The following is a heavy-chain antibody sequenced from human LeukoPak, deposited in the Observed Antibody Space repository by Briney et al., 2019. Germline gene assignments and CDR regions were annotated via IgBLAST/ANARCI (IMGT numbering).Heavy chain of an antibody. Sequence: SETLSLTCAVSGGSISSGGYSWSWIRRPPGKGLEWTGYIYHSGSTYYNPSLKSRVTISVDRSKNQFSLKLSSVTAADTAVYYCASSYYYDSSGYYSYFPHWGQGTLVTVSS. D-gene: IGHD3-22*01. CDR3: ASSYYYDSSGYYSYFPH. J-gene: IGHJ1*01. CDR2: IYHSGST. CDR1: GGSISSGGYS. V-gene: IGHV4-30-2*01.